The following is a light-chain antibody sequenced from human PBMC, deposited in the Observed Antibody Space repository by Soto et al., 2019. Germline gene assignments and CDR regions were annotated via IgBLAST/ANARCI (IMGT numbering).Light chain of an antibody. CDR1: SSNIGAGYD. J-gene: IGLJ2*01. CDR3: QSSDSSLSGVV. V-gene: IGLV1-40*01. CDR2: GNS. Sequence: QSVLTQPPSVSGAPGQRVTISCTGSSSNIGAGYDVHWYQQLPGTAPKLLIYGNSNRPSGVPDRFSGSKSGTSASLAITGLQAEDEADYYCQSSDSSLSGVVFGGGTKLTDL.